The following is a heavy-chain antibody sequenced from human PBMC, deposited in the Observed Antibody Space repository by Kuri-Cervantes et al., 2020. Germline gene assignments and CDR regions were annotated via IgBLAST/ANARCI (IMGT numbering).Heavy chain of an antibody. Sequence: GGSLRLSCAASGFTFSSYAMHWVRQAPGKGLEWVAVISYDGSNKYYADSVKGRFTISRDNSKNTLYLQMNSLRAEDTAVYYCARDLYSGYYDILTGYYTPNTHYYYYYGMDVWGQGTTVTVSS. CDR2: ISYDGSNK. D-gene: IGHD3-9*01. CDR1: GFTFSSYA. J-gene: IGHJ6*02. CDR3: ARDLYSGYYDILTGYYTPNTHYYYYYGMDV. V-gene: IGHV3-30-3*01.